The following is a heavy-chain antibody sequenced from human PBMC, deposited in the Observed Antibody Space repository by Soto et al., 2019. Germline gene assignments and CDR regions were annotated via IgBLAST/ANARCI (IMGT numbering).Heavy chain of an antibody. D-gene: IGHD3-10*01. V-gene: IGHV3-15*07. CDR1: GFTFTKAW. CDR2: IRSKTNGGTA. Sequence: EVHLVESGGGLVKPGGSLRLSCAASGFTFTKAWMNWVRQAPGKGLEWVGRIRSKTNGGTADYAAPVNGRFSFSRDDAASMLYLQMESLKTEDTAVYYCTTDVAVLPPGPRESWYGSGMSTVWGRGTRVTVSA. CDR3: TTDVAVLPPGPRESWYGSGMSTV. J-gene: IGHJ4*02.